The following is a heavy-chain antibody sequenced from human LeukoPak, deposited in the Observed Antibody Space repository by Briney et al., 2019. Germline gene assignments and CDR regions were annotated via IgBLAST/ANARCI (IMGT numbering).Heavy chain of an antibody. V-gene: IGHV1-18*01. Sequence: ASVKVSCKASGGTFSSYAISWVRQAPGQGLEWMGWIGAYNGNTNYAQKLQGRVTMTTDTSTSTAYMELRSLRSDDTAVYYCARDGTHSGYDYPIDYWGQGTLVTVSS. CDR1: GGTFSSYA. CDR3: ARDGTHSGYDYPIDY. J-gene: IGHJ4*02. D-gene: IGHD5-12*01. CDR2: IGAYNGNT.